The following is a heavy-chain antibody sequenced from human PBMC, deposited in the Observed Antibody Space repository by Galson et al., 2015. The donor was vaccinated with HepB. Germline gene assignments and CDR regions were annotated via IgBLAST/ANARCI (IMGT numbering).Heavy chain of an antibody. CDR1: GFTFSNAW. CDR2: IKSKTDGGTT. D-gene: IGHD3-9*01. J-gene: IGHJ4*02. V-gene: IGHV3-15*01. Sequence: SLRLSCAASGFTFSNAWMSWVRQAPGKGLEWVGRIKSKTDGGTTDYAAPVKGRFTISRDDSKNTLYLQMNSLKTEDTAVYYCTTEYYDILTGYSIDYWGQGTLVTVSS. CDR3: TTEYYDILTGYSIDY.